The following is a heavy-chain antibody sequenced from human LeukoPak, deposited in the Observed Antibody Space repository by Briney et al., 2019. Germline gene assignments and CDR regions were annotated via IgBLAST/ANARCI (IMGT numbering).Heavy chain of an antibody. CDR3: AKTQKTPTYYYDSSGYRFDY. D-gene: IGHD3-22*01. V-gene: IGHV3-23*01. CDR1: GFTFSSYA. J-gene: IGHJ4*02. Sequence: GGSLRLSCAASGFTFSSYAMSWVRQAPGKGLEWVSAISGSGGSTYYADSVKGRFTISRDNSKNTLYLQMNSLRAEDTAVYYCAKTQKTPTYYYDSSGYRFDYWGQGTLVTVSS. CDR2: ISGSGGST.